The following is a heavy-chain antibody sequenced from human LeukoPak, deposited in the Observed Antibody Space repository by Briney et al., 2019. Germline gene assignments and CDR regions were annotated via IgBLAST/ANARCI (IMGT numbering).Heavy chain of an antibody. V-gene: IGHV3-23*01. CDR2: ISGSGGST. D-gene: IGHD1-1*01. CDR3: AKPPTNESPYYFYYYMGV. CDR1: GFTFSSYA. Sequence: GGSLRLSCAASGFTFSSYAMSWVRQAPGKGLEWVSAISGSGGSTYYADSVKGRFTISRDNSKNTLYLQMNSLRAEDTAVYYCAKPPTNESPYYFYYYMGVWGKGTTVTVSS. J-gene: IGHJ6*03.